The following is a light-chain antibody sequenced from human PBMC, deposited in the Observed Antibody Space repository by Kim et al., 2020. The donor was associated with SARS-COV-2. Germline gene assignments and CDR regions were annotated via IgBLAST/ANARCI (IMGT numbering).Light chain of an antibody. V-gene: IGKV3-15*01. CDR1: QSIFTN. Sequence: EIVMTQSPATLSVSPGERVTLSCRASQSIFTNLAWYQQKPGQAPRLLIYAASTRATGIPARFSGSGSGTDFTLTISSLQSEDFALYYCQQYNRWLRSSFGGGTKVDIK. CDR2: AAS. J-gene: IGKJ4*01. CDR3: QQYNRWLRSS.